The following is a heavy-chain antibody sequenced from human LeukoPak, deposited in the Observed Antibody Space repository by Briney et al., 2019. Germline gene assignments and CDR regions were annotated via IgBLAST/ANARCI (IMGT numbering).Heavy chain of an antibody. D-gene: IGHD1-26*01. J-gene: IGHJ4*02. V-gene: IGHV1-2*02. CDR1: GYTFTDYY. CDR2: FNPNSGGT. CDR3: ARDEVGPFDY. Sequence: GASVKVSCKASGYTFTDYYMHWVRQAPGQGLEWIAWFNPNSGGTNFAQKFQGRVTLTRDTSIRTAYMELSSLRADDTAVYYCARDEVGPFDYWGQGTLVTVSS.